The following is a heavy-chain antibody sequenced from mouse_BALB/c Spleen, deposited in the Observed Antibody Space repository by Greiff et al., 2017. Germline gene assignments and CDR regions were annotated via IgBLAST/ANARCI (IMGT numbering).Heavy chain of an antibody. CDR3: ARRQQGRGAMDY. D-gene: IGHD6-1*01. V-gene: IGHV1-31*01. CDR1: GYSFTGYY. Sequence: VQLQQSGPELVKPGASVKISCKASGYSFTGYYMHWVKQSHVKSLEWIGRINPYNGATSYNQNFKDKASLTVDKSSSTAYMELHSLTSEDSAVYYCARRQQGRGAMDYWGQGTSVTVSA. CDR2: INPYNGAT. J-gene: IGHJ4*01.